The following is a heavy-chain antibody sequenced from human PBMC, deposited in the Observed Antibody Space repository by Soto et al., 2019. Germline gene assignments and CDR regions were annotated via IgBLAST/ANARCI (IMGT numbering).Heavy chain of an antibody. CDR2: ISYDGSNK. CDR1: GFTFSSYG. Sequence: GGSLILSCAASGFTFSSYGMHWVRQAPGKGLEWVAVISYDGSNKYYADSVKGRFTISRDNSKNTLYLQMNSLRAEDTAVYYCANAPNRAVAGTYYWGQGALVTVSS. V-gene: IGHV3-30*18. D-gene: IGHD6-19*01. J-gene: IGHJ4*02. CDR3: ANAPNRAVAGTYY.